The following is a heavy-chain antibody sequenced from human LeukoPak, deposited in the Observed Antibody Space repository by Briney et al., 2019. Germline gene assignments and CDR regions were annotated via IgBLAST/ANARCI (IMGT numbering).Heavy chain of an antibody. CDR3: ARYRASGWYEDFDY. Sequence: GGSLRLSCAASGFTFSSYGMHWVRQAPGKGLEWVAVISYDGSNKYYADSVKGRFTISRDTSKNTLHLQMNSLRAEDTAVYYCARYRASGWYEDFDYWGQGTLVTV. V-gene: IGHV3-30*03. J-gene: IGHJ4*02. D-gene: IGHD6-19*01. CDR2: ISYDGSNK. CDR1: GFTFSSYG.